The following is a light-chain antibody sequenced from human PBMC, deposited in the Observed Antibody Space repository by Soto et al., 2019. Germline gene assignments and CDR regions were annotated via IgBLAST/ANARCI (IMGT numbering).Light chain of an antibody. V-gene: IGLV1-47*02. CDR1: SSNIGSNY. J-gene: IGLJ2*01. CDR3: AAWDDRLSGPV. CDR2: TNN. Sequence: QSVLTQPPSASGTPGQRVTISCSGSSSNIGSNYIYWYQQIPGTAPSIVIYTNNQRPSGVPDRFSGSKSGPSASLAISGLRSEDEAVYYCAAWDDRLSGPVFGGGTKVTVL.